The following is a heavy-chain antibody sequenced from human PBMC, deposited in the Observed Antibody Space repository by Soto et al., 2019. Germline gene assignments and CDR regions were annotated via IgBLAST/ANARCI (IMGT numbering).Heavy chain of an antibody. CDR2: ISAHNGNS. V-gene: IGHV1-18*01. CDR3: ARDWYFYGSGSPNHMDV. J-gene: IGHJ6*03. Sequence: QVQLVQSGDEMRKPGASVKVSCQASGYTFSNYGITWVRQAPGQGLEWMGWISAHNGNSKYAQSLQGRLTLTTDTSTGTAYMELRSLRSDDTAVYYCARDWYFYGSGSPNHMDVWGKGTTVSVSS. CDR1: GYTFSNYG. D-gene: IGHD3-10*01.